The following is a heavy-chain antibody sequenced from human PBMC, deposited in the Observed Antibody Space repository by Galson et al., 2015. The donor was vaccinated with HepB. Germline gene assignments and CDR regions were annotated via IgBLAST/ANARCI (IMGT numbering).Heavy chain of an antibody. CDR2: ITWNSGNI. CDR3: ARDAHLVGGLSQSYFGMDV. D-gene: IGHD3-16*01. J-gene: IGHJ6*02. V-gene: IGHV3-9*01. Sequence: SLRLSCAASGFTFDDYAMHWVRQAPGKGLEWVSGITWNSGNIGYADSVKGRFTISRGNAKNSLYLQMNSLRTEDTALYYCARDAHLVGGLSQSYFGMDVWGQGTTVTVSS. CDR1: GFTFDDYA.